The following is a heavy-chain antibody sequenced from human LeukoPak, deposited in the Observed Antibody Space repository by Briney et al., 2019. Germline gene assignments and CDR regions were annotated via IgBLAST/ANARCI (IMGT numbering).Heavy chain of an antibody. CDR2: IINDGSST. J-gene: IGHJ4*02. Sequence: GWSLRLSCAASGFNFKNYWMHWVGQPPGRGREWVSRIINDGSSTTYTDSVKGRFTISRDNAKDTLYLQMNSLRGEDTAVYYCARVADGDKYGGRDYWGQGALVIVSS. D-gene: IGHD5-24*01. CDR1: GFNFKNYW. CDR3: ARVADGDKYGGRDY. V-gene: IGHV3-74*01.